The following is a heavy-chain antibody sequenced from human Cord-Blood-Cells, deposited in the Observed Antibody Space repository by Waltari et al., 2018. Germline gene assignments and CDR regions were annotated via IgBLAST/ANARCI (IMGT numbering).Heavy chain of an antibody. CDR1: GDTFSSYA. CDR3: ASLGGEVATFDY. V-gene: IGHV1-69*12. CDR2: VIPIFGTA. J-gene: IGHJ4*02. Sequence: QVQLVQSGAEVKKPGSSVKVSCKASGDTFSSYAISWVRQAPGQGLEWRGGVIPIFGTANYALKFQGRVTITADESTSTAYMELSSLRSEDTAVYYCASLGGEVATFDYWGQGTLVTVSS. D-gene: IGHD5-12*01.